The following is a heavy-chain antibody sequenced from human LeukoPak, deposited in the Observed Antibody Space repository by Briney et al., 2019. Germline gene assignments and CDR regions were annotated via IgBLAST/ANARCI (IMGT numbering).Heavy chain of an antibody. J-gene: IGHJ4*02. CDR3: ARDDGVAGTEGY. D-gene: IGHD6-19*01. V-gene: IGHV3-21*01. Sequence: GGSLRLSCAASGFTFSSYSMNWVRQAPGKGLEWVSSISSSSSYIYYADSVKGRFTISRDNAKNSLYLQINSLRAEDTAVYYCARDDGVAGTEGYWGQGTLVTVSS. CDR1: GFTFSSYS. CDR2: ISSSSSYI.